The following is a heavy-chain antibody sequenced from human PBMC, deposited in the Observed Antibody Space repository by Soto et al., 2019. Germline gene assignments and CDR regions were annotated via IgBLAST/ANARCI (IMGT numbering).Heavy chain of an antibody. CDR2: IFSGGST. CDR3: ARDRYPLDY. V-gene: IGHV3-66*01. D-gene: IGHD1-1*01. J-gene: IGHJ4*02. CDR1: GFTVSSNY. Sequence: EVQLVESGGGLVQPGGSLRLSCAACGFTVSSNYMSWVRQAPEEGLEWVSVIFSGGSTYYADSVKGRFTISRDNSKNTLYLQMNSLRAEDTAVYYCARDRYPLDYWGQGTLVTVSS.